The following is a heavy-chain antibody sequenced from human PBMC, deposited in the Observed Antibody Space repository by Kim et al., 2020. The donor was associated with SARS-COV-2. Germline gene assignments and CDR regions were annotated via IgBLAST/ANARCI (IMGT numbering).Heavy chain of an antibody. Sequence: NYAQKLQGRVTMTTDTSTSTAYMELRSLRSDDTAVYYCARVSWELKAPDYWGQGTLVTVSS. J-gene: IGHJ4*02. CDR3: ARVSWELKAPDY. V-gene: IGHV1-18*01. D-gene: IGHD1-26*01.